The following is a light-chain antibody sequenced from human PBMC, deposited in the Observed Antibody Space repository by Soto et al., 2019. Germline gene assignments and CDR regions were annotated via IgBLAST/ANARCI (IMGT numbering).Light chain of an antibody. CDR1: QSISSW. CDR2: AAS. V-gene: IGKV1-12*01. Sequence: IQMTQSPSTRSASVGGRVTITCRASQSISSWLAWYQQKPGKAPKLLIYAASTLQSGVPSRFSGSGSGTDFTLTISSLQPEDFATYYCQQANSSPITFGQGTRLEIK. J-gene: IGKJ5*01. CDR3: QQANSSPIT.